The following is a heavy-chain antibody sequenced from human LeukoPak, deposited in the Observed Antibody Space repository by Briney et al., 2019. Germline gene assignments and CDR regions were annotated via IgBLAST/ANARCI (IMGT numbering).Heavy chain of an antibody. CDR2: ISYNGSNK. CDR1: RLSVRSYG. J-gene: IGHJ4*02. D-gene: IGHD5-12*01. V-gene: IGHV3-30*03. CDR3: ATGRVATILY. Sequence: RSLRLSCAASRLSVRSYGMEWDRQAQGQGLEWVTLISYNGSNKYYADSVKRRFTTSRDNSKTTAFLQMNSLRPEDTAVYYCATGRVATILYWGQGILVTVSS.